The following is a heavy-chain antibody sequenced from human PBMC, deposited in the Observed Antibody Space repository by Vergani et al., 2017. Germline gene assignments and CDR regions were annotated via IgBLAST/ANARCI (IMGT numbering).Heavy chain of an antibody. Sequence: QVQLVQSGAEVKKPGASVKVSCKASGYTFTGYYMHWVRQAPGKGLEWMGWINPNSGGTNYAQKFPGRVTMTRDTSISTAYMELSRLRSDDTAVYYCARADNWNDPNLFDYWGQGTLVTVSS. CDR3: ARADNWNDPNLFDY. CDR1: GYTFTGYY. J-gene: IGHJ4*02. D-gene: IGHD1-20*01. V-gene: IGHV1-2*02. CDR2: INPNSGGT.